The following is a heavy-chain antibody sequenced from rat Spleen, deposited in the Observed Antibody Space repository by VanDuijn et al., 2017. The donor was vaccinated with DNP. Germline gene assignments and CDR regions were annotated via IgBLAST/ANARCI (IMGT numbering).Heavy chain of an antibody. CDR2: ISYSGRI. Sequence: EVQLQESGPGLVKPSQSLSLTCSVTGYSITSNYWGWIRKFPGNKMEWIGHISYSGRISYKPFLKSRISIARDTSKNQFFLQLNSITPEDTATYYCARWVYYFDYWGQGVMVTVSS. J-gene: IGHJ2*01. CDR3: ARWVYYFDY. V-gene: IGHV3-1*01. CDR1: GYSITSNY.